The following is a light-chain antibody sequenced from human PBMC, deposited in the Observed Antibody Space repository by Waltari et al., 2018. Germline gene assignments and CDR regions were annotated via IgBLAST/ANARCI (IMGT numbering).Light chain of an antibody. J-gene: IGKJ2*02. CDR1: QSIRNR. CDR2: KAS. Sequence: DIQMTQSPSTLSASVGVRVPITCRASQSIRNRLAWYQQKPGKAPKLLIYKASSLESGVPSRFSGSGSGTEFTLTISSLQPDDFATYYCQQYNSYWGTFGQGTKLEIK. CDR3: QQYNSYWGT. V-gene: IGKV1-5*03.